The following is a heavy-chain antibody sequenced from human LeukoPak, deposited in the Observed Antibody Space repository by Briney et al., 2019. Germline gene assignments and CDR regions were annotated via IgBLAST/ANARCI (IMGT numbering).Heavy chain of an antibody. D-gene: IGHD3-3*01. CDR1: GFTFSSYA. Sequence: PGGSLRLSCAASGFTFSSYAMSWVRQAPGKGLEWVSYISSSSSTIYYADSVKGRFTISRDNAKNSLYLQMNSLRAEDTAVYYCARDGSDFWSGLFDYWGQGTLVTVSS. CDR2: ISSSSSTI. J-gene: IGHJ4*02. V-gene: IGHV3-48*01. CDR3: ARDGSDFWSGLFDY.